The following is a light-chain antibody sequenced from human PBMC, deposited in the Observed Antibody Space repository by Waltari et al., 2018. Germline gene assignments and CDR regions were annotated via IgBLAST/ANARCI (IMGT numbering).Light chain of an antibody. Sequence: QMTQSPSSLSASAGDRVTITCLASQSISFYLHWYQQKPGKAPKLLIYDASSLQSGVQSRFSGSGSGTDFTLNISSLQPEDFATYYCQQSYSSWTFGQGTKVEIK. CDR2: DAS. CDR3: QQSYSSWT. J-gene: IGKJ1*01. V-gene: IGKV1-39*01. CDR1: QSISFY.